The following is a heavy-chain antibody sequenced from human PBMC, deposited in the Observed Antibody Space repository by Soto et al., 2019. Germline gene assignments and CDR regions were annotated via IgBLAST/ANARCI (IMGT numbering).Heavy chain of an antibody. CDR1: GFTFSSYS. D-gene: IGHD6-19*01. J-gene: IGHJ4*02. CDR2: ISSSSSYI. CDR3: ARGPAVAGADDY. V-gene: IGHV3-21*01. Sequence: PGGSLRLSCAASGFTFSSYSMNWVRQAPGKGLEWVSSISSSSSYIYYADSVKGRFTISRDNAKNSLYLQMNSLRAEDTAVYYCARGPAVAGADDYWGQGTLVTVSS.